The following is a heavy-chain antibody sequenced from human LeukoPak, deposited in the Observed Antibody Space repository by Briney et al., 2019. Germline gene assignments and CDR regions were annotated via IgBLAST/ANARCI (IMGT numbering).Heavy chain of an antibody. V-gene: IGHV3-9*01. D-gene: IGHD2-2*02. CDR1: GLTFDDYA. Sequence: PGRSLRLSCAASGLTFDDYAMHWVRQAPGKGLEWVPGISWNSGSIGYADSVKGRFTISRDNSKDTLFLQLNSLTAADTAMYFCAKASVAIPQYCNSWGQGTLVTVSS. J-gene: IGHJ5*02. CDR2: ISWNSGSI. CDR3: AKASVAIPQYCNS.